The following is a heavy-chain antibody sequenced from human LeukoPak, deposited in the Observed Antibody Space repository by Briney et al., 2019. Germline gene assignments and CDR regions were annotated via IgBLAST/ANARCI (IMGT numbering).Heavy chain of an antibody. V-gene: IGHV1-18*01. CDR2: INTYNGNT. J-gene: IGHJ4*02. Sequence: ASVKVSCKASGYTFTSYGIIWVRQAPGQGLEWVGWINTYNGNTNYAQKIQGRVTMTTDTSTSTAYMELRSLRSDDTAVYYCARDLPYSSSWESIDYWGQGTLVTVSS. D-gene: IGHD6-13*01. CDR3: ARDLPYSSSWESIDY. CDR1: GYTFTSYG.